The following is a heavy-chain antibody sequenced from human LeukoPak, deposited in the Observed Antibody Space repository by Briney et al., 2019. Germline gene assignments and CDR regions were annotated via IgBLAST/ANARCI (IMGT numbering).Heavy chain of an antibody. CDR1: GYTFSGYY. CDR2: INHNSVGT. CDR3: ARDYYDSSGNGAYDI. Sequence: ASAKDSCKHSGYTFSGYYMHWVRPAPGQGLGWVGWINHNSVGTNYAQKFQGRVTTTRETSITTVYMELSRLRSDDTAGYYFARDYYDSSGNGAYDIWGQGKMVTVSS. J-gene: IGHJ3*02. D-gene: IGHD3-22*01. V-gene: IGHV1-2*02.